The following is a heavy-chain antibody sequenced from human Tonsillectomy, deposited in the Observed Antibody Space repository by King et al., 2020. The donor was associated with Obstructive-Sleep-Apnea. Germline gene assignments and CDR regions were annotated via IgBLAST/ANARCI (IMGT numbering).Heavy chain of an antibody. CDR2: IYTSGST. CDR3: ARGYCSGGSCVSYNWVDP. J-gene: IGHJ5*02. D-gene: IGHD2-15*01. V-gene: IGHV4-4*07. CDR1: GGSISSYY. Sequence: MQLQESGPGLVKPSETLSLTCTVSGGSISSYYWSWIRQPAGKGLEWIGRIYTSGSTNYNPSLKSRVTMSVDTSKNQFSLKLSSVTAADTAVYYCARGYCSGGSCVSYNWVDPWGQGTLVTVSS.